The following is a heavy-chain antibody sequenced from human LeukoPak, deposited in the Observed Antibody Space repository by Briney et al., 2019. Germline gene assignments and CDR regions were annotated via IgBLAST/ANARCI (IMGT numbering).Heavy chain of an antibody. CDR3: ATEGHHSSSWYFDY. CDR1: GYTLTELS. D-gene: IGHD6-13*01. CDR2: FDPEDGET. Sequence: ASVKVSCKVSGYTLTELSMHWVRQAPGKGLEWMGGFDPEDGETIYALKFQGRVTMTEDTSTDTAYMELSSLRSEDTAVYYCATEGHHSSSWYFDYWGQGTLVTVSS. V-gene: IGHV1-24*01. J-gene: IGHJ4*02.